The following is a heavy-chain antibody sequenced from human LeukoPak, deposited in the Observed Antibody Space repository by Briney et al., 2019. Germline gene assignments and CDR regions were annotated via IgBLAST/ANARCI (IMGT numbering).Heavy chain of an antibody. Sequence: GGSLRLSCAASGFTVSSNYMSWVRQAPGKGLEWVSVIYSGGSTYYADSVKGRFTISRDNSKNTPYLQMNSLRAEDTAVYYCAREGYGGNSFDYYYYYMDVWGKGTTVTVSS. D-gene: IGHD4-23*01. CDR3: AREGYGGNSFDYYYYYMDV. CDR1: GFTVSSNY. CDR2: IYSGGST. J-gene: IGHJ6*03. V-gene: IGHV3-53*01.